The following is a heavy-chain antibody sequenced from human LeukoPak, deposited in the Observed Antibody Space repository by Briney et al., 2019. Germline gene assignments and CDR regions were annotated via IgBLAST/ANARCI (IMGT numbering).Heavy chain of an antibody. J-gene: IGHJ5*02. Sequence: GESLQISCQGFGYSFSNYWIGWVRQMPGKGLEWMGIIYPGDSDTKYSPSFQGQVTISADRAISTAYLQWSSLKASDTAMYYCARRSSQKGSFDPWGQGTLVTVSS. V-gene: IGHV5-51*01. CDR3: ARRSSQKGSFDP. CDR1: GYSFSNYW. D-gene: IGHD6-13*01. CDR2: IYPGDSDT.